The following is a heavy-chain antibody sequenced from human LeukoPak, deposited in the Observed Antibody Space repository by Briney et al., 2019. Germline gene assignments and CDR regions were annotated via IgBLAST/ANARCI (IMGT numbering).Heavy chain of an antibody. CDR3: ARVGSYPGIYYYGMDV. D-gene: IGHD3-10*01. V-gene: IGHV4-31*03. CDR1: GDSISSGGYY. J-gene: IGHJ6*04. CDR2: IYYSGST. Sequence: PSETLSLTCTVSGDSISSGGYYWRWNRQHPGRGVEWIGYIYYSGSTYYNPSLKSRVTISVDTSKNQFSLKLSSVTAADTAVYYCARVGSYPGIYYYGMDVWGKGTTVTVSS.